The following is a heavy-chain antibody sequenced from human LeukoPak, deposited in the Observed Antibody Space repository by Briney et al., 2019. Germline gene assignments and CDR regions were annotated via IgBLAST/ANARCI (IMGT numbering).Heavy chain of an antibody. CDR1: GYTFTGYY. J-gene: IGHJ3*02. D-gene: IGHD6-13*01. CDR2: INPNSGGT. V-gene: IGHV1-2*04. CDR3: ARRAAGTIHDAFDI. Sequence: GASVKVSCKASGYTFTGYYMHWVRQAPGQGLEWMGWINPNSGGTNYAQKFQGWVTMTRDTSISTAYVELSRLRSDDTAVYYCARRAAGTIHDAFDIWGQGTMVTVSS.